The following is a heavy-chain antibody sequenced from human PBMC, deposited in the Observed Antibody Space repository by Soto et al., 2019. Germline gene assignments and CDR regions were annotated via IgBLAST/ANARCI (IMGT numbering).Heavy chain of an antibody. J-gene: IGHJ4*02. D-gene: IGHD1-7*01. Sequence: ASVKVSCKASGYTFTSYGISWVQQAPGQGLEWMGWISAYNGNTNHAQKLQGRVTMTTDTSTSTAYMELRSLRSDDTAVYYCARGGAGTTFFNPIDYWGQGTLVTVSS. CDR2: ISAYNGNT. V-gene: IGHV1-18*01. CDR3: ARGGAGTTFFNPIDY. CDR1: GYTFTSYG.